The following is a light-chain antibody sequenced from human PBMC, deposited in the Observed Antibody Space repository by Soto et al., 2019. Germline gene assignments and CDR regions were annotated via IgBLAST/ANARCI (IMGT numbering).Light chain of an antibody. Sequence: DVVMTQSPLSLPVTLGQPASISCRSSQSLVSSNGNTFLIWFHQRPGQTPRRLIYKVSNRDSAVPDRFTGSGSGTDFTLEISRVEAEDVGVYYCMQATHWPWTFGQGTKVEIK. V-gene: IGKV2-30*01. CDR3: MQATHWPWT. CDR1: QSLVSSNGNTF. J-gene: IGKJ1*01. CDR2: KVS.